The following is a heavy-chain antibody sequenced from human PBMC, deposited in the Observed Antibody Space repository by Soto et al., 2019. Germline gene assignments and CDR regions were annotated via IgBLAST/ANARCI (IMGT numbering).Heavy chain of an antibody. V-gene: IGHV1-3*01. D-gene: IGHD2-2*01. J-gene: IGHJ5*02. CDR2: INAGNGNT. CDR3: ARGPGGGYCSSTSCYSP. Sequence: ASVKVSCKASGYTFTSYAMHWVRQAPGQRLEWMGWINAGNGNTKYSQKFQGRVTITRDTSASTAYMELSSLRSEDTAVYYCARGPGGGYCSSTSCYSPWGQGTLVTVSS. CDR1: GYTFTSYA.